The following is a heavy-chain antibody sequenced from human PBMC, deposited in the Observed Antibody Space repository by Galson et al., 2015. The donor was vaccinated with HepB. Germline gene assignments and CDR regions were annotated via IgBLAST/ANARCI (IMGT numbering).Heavy chain of an antibody. CDR1: GGSFSGYY. D-gene: IGHD6-19*01. CDR3: ARGRQWLAYNWFDP. Sequence: ETLSLTCAVYGGSFSGYYWSWIRQPPGKGLEWIGEINHSGSTNYNPSLKSRVTISVDTSKNQFSLKLSSVTAADTAVYYCARGRQWLAYNWFDPWGQGTLVTVSS. CDR2: INHSGST. V-gene: IGHV4-34*01. J-gene: IGHJ5*02.